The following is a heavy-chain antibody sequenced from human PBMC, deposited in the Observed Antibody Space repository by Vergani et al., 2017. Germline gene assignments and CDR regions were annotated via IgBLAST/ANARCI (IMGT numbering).Heavy chain of an antibody. Sequence: QVQLVQSGAEVKKPGASVKVSCKASGYTFTGYYMHWVRQAPGQGLEWMGWINPNSGGTNYAQQFQGRITITEDESKSTAYIELSSLRSEDTAVYYWARDPGYSYGYSDYFYYYMDVWGKGTTVTVSS. CDR1: GYTFTGYY. CDR3: ARDPGYSYGYSDYFYYYMDV. CDR2: INPNSGGT. V-gene: IGHV1-2*02. D-gene: IGHD5-18*01. J-gene: IGHJ6*03.